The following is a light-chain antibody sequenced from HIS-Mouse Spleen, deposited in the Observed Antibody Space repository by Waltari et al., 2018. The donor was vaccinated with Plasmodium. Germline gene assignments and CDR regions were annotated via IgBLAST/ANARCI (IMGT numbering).Light chain of an antibody. CDR2: GAS. Sequence: LVMTPSPATLSVSAGETATLTCSASQSVSRNLAWYQQKPGQAPRLLNDGASTRATGTAARFSGSWSGKESILTSSILSSEDFADYYCQQYNNWSFTFGPGTKVEIK. CDR1: QSVSRN. J-gene: IGKJ3*01. CDR3: QQYNNWSFT. V-gene: IGKV3-15*01.